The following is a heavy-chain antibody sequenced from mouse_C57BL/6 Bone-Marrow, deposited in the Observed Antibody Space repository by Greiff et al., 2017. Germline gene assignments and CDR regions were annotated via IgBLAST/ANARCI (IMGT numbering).Heavy chain of an antibody. CDR3: ARWGWLLRWYFEG. CDR1: GFAFSSSW. D-gene: IGHD2-3*01. Sequence: VQLQQSGPELVKPGASVKISCTASGFAFSSSWMTWVKQRPGKGLEWIGRIYPGDGDTNYTGKIKGQATLTADKSSSTDYLQLSSLTSEDSAVYFCARWGWLLRWYFEGWGTGTTVTVSS. V-gene: IGHV1-82*01. J-gene: IGHJ1*03. CDR2: IYPGDGDT.